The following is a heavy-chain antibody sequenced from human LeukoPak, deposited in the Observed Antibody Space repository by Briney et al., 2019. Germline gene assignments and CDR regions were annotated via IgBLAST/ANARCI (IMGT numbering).Heavy chain of an antibody. V-gene: IGHV1-18*01. CDR1: GYTFTSYG. CDR3: ARDPPKVVVITKGDY. Sequence: ASVKVSCKASGYTFTSYGISWWGRAAGQGLGGWGWFSAYNGNTNYAQKLQGRVTMTTDTSTSTAYMELRSLRSDDTAVYYCARDPPKVVVITKGDYWGQGTLVTVSS. CDR2: FSAYNGNT. D-gene: IGHD3-22*01. J-gene: IGHJ4*02.